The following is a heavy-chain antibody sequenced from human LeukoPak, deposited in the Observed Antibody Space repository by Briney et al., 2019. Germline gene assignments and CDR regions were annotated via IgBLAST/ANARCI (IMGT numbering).Heavy chain of an antibody. CDR1: GYTFTSYG. V-gene: IGHV1-18*01. Sequence: GASVKVSCKASGYTFTSYGISWVRQAPGQGLEWMGWISAYNGNTNYAQKLQGRVTMTTDTSTSTAYMELRSLRSDDTAVCYCARDLITMVRGVMSWFDPWGQGTLVTVSS. D-gene: IGHD3-10*01. J-gene: IGHJ5*02. CDR3: ARDLITMVRGVMSWFDP. CDR2: ISAYNGNT.